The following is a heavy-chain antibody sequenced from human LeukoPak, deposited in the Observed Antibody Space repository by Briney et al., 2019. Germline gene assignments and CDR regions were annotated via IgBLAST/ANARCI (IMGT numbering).Heavy chain of an antibody. CDR3: AKTSDQLLYSKFDC. V-gene: IGHV3-30*02. Sequence: QPGGSLRLSCATSGFTFSVYGMHWVRQAPGKGLEWVAFIQYDGSYKFYADSVQGRFSISRDNSKNTLVLQMNSLRPEDTALYYCAKTSDQLLYSKFDCWGQATLVTVPS. D-gene: IGHD2-2*02. CDR1: GFTFSVYG. CDR2: IQYDGSYK. J-gene: IGHJ4*02.